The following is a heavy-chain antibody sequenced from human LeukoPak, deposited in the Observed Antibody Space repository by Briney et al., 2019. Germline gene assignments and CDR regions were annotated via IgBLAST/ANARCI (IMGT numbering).Heavy chain of an antibody. D-gene: IGHD1-1*01. V-gene: IGHV4-59*01. Sequence: SETLSLTCTVSGGSISSYYWSWIRQPPGKGLEWIGYIYYSGSTNYNPSLKSRVTISVDTSKNQFSLKLSSVTAADTAVYYCARPSTTGTTSPLRYWGQGTLVTVSS. CDR3: ARPSTTGTTSPLRY. J-gene: IGHJ4*02. CDR1: GGSISSYY. CDR2: IYYSGST.